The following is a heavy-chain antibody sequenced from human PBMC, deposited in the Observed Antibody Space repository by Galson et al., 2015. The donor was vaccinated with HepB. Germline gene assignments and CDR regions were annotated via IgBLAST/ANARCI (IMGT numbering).Heavy chain of an antibody. CDR2: IWYDGSYK. V-gene: IGHV3-33*01. CDR1: GFTFSNYG. Sequence: SLRLSCAASGFTFSNYGMHWVRQAPGKGLEWVAVIWYDGSYKYYGDSVKGRFNISRDNSKNTLYLQMNSLRAEDTAIYYCARGTVEPPARGHNWFDPWGQGTQVTVSS. CDR3: ARGTVEPPARGHNWFDP. D-gene: IGHD2-2*01. J-gene: IGHJ5*02.